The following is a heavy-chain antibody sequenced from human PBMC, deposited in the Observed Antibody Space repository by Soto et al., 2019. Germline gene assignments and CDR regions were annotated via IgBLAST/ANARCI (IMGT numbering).Heavy chain of an antibody. V-gene: IGHV4-31*03. CDR2: IYYSGST. Sequence: SETLSLTCTVSGGSISSGGYYWSWIRQHPGKGLEWIGYIYYSGSTYYNPSLKSRVTISVDTSKNQFSLKLSSVTAADTAVYYCARLSAWPSWAACDIWGQGTMVTVSS. CDR3: ARLSAWPSWAACDI. CDR1: GGSISSGGYY. J-gene: IGHJ3*02. D-gene: IGHD1-26*01.